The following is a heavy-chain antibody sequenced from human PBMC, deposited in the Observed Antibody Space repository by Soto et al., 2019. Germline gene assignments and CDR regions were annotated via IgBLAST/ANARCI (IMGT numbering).Heavy chain of an antibody. D-gene: IGHD1-7*01. Sequence: GGSLRLSCAASGFTFSNAWMNWVRQAPGKGLEWVGRIRTKSDGATTDYAAPVKGRFTISRDDSRNTLYLQMNSLKAEDTAVYYCTALTGTTMALDYWGQGTLVTVSS. J-gene: IGHJ4*02. CDR3: TALTGTTMALDY. V-gene: IGHV3-15*01. CDR2: IRTKSDGATT. CDR1: GFTFSNAW.